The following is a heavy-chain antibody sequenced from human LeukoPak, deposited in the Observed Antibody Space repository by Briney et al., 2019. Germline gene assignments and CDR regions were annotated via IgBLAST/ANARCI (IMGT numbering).Heavy chain of an antibody. D-gene: IGHD5-12*01. CDR1: GFTVSSNY. Sequence: GGSLRLSCAASGFTVSSNYMSWVRQAPGKGLEWVSVIYSGGSTYYADSVKGRFTISRDNSKNTLYLQMNSLRAEDTAVYYCARDQIYSGYDLSYYGMDVWGQGTTVTVS. V-gene: IGHV3-53*01. J-gene: IGHJ6*02. CDR2: IYSGGST. CDR3: ARDQIYSGYDLSYYGMDV.